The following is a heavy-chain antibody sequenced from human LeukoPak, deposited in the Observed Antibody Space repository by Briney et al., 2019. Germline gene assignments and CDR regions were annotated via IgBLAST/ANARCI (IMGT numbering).Heavy chain of an antibody. V-gene: IGHV4-4*02. Sequence: PSESLSLTCAVSGGSISSSNWWSWVRQPPGKGLEWIGEVYHSGSTNYNPSLKSRVTISVDTSKNQFSLKLSSVTAADTAVYYCARGVLRYFDWSSHHFDFWGQGTLVTVSS. CDR1: GGSISSSNW. CDR2: VYHSGST. CDR3: ARGVLRYFDWSSHHFDF. D-gene: IGHD3-9*01. J-gene: IGHJ4*02.